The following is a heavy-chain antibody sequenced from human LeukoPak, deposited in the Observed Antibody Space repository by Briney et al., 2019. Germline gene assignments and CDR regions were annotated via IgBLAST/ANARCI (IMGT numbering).Heavy chain of an antibody. D-gene: IGHD1-26*01. CDR3: ARGVPRSGSQRRVDAFDI. Sequence: GASVKVSCKASGGTFSSYAISWVRQAPGQGLEWMGGIFPIFGTANYAQKFQGRVTITADESTSTAYMELSSLRSEDTAVYYCARGVPRSGSQRRVDAFDIWGQGTMVTVSS. V-gene: IGHV1-69*13. CDR1: GGTFSSYA. CDR2: IFPIFGTA. J-gene: IGHJ3*02.